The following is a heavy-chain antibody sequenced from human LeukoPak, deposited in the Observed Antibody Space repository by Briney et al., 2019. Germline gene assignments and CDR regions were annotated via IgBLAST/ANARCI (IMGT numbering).Heavy chain of an antibody. CDR3: ARGPTVGATNDAFDI. CDR1: GGSFSSYA. J-gene: IGHJ3*02. D-gene: IGHD1-26*01. CDR2: IIPILGIA. Sequence: GASVKVSCKTSGGSFSSYASSWWRQDPGQGLEWMGRIIPILGIANYAQKFQGRVTITADKSTSTAYMELSSLRSDDTAVYYCARGPTVGATNDAFDIWGQGTMVTVSS. V-gene: IGHV1-69*04.